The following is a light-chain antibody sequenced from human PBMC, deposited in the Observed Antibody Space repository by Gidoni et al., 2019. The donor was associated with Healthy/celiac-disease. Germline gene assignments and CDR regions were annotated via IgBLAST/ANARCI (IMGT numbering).Light chain of an antibody. CDR3: QQYGSSRT. Sequence: MVLTQPPGTLSLSPGERATLSCRASQSVSSSYLAWYQQKPGQAPRLLIYGASSRATGIPDRFSGSGSGTDFTLTISRLEPEDFAVYYCQQYGSSRTFGQGTKVEIK. CDR2: GAS. J-gene: IGKJ1*01. V-gene: IGKV3-20*01. CDR1: QSVSSSY.